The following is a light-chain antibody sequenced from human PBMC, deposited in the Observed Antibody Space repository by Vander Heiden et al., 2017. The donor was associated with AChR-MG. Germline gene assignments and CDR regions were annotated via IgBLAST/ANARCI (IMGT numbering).Light chain of an antibody. CDR3: QQYYSTLEGLT. CDR1: QSVFYSSNNKNY. CDR2: WAS. Sequence: DIVMTQSPDSLAASLGERATINCKSSQSVFYSSNNKNYLAWYQQKPGQPPKLLIYWASTRESGVPDRFSGSGSGTDFTLTISSLQTEDVAVYYCQQYYSTLEGLTFGGGTKVEIK. V-gene: IGKV4-1*01. J-gene: IGKJ4*01.